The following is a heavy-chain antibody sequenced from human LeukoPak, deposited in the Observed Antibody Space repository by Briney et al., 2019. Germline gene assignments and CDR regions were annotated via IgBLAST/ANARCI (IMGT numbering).Heavy chain of an antibody. J-gene: IGHJ3*02. CDR2: IRYDGSNK. Sequence: GGSLRLSCAASGFTFSSYGMHWVRQAPGKGLEWVAFIRYDGSNKYYADSVKGRFTISRDNAKNSLYLQMNSLRAEDTAVYYCARVKMMTHAFDIWGQGTMVTVSS. D-gene: IGHD3-16*01. CDR3: ARVKMMTHAFDI. CDR1: GFTFSSYG. V-gene: IGHV3-30*02.